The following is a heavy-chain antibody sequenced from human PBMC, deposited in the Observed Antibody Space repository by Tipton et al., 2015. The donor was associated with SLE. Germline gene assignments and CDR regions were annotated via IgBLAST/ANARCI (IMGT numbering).Heavy chain of an antibody. CDR2: ISAYTGNT. Sequence: QVQLVQSGAEVKKPGASVKVSCKASGYTFSSYGISWVRQAPGQGLEWTGWISAYTGNTNYAQKLQGRVTMTTDTSTSTAYMELRSLRSDDTAVYYCARDWTIFVVSTVTTPNFDYWGQGTLVTVSS. CDR3: ARDWTIFVVSTVTTPNFDY. CDR1: GYTFSSYG. D-gene: IGHD4-17*01. J-gene: IGHJ4*02. V-gene: IGHV1-18*01.